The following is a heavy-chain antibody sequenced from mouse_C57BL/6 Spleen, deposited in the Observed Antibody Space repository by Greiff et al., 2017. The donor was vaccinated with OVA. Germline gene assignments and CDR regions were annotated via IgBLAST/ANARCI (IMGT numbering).Heavy chain of an antibody. Sequence: VQLQQSAAELVRPGASVKLSCTASGFNIKDDYMHWVKQRPEQGLEWIGWIDPENGDTEYASKFQGKATITADTSSNTAYLQLSSLTSEDTAVYYCTTDGSSQYYFDYWGQGTTLTVSS. J-gene: IGHJ2*01. CDR2: IDPENGDT. CDR3: TTDGSSQYYFDY. V-gene: IGHV14-4*01. CDR1: GFNIKDDY. D-gene: IGHD1-1*01.